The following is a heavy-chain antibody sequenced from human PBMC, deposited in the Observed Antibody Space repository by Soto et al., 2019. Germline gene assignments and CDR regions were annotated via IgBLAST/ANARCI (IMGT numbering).Heavy chain of an antibody. Sequence: ASVKVSCKASGYTFTGYYMHWVRQAPGEGLEWMGWINPNSGGTNYAQKFQGWVTMTRDTSISTAYMELSRLRSDDTAVYYCARDEVRYYGSGSYYYAPGYYGMDVWGQGITVTVSS. CDR1: GYTFTGYY. CDR2: INPNSGGT. D-gene: IGHD3-10*01. CDR3: ARDEVRYYGSGSYYYAPGYYGMDV. J-gene: IGHJ6*02. V-gene: IGHV1-2*04.